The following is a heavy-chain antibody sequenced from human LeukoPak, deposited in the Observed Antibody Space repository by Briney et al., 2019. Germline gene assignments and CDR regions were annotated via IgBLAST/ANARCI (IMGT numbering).Heavy chain of an antibody. CDR2: INPNSGGT. V-gene: IGHV1-2*02. Sequence: ASVKVSCKASGYTFTGYYLHSLQEAPGQGLEWMGWINPNSGGTNYAQKFQDRVTMTRDTSISTAYKDLSRLTSDDTAVYYCAGSRSSVGTSTNSDYWGQGTLVTVSS. D-gene: IGHD1-26*01. CDR1: GYTFTGYY. CDR3: AGSRSSVGTSTNSDY. J-gene: IGHJ4*02.